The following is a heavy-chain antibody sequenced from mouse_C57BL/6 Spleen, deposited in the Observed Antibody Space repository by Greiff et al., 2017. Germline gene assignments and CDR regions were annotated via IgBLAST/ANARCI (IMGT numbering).Heavy chain of an antibody. V-gene: IGHV1-4*01. Sequence: QVQLKQSGAELARPGASVKMSCKASGYTFTSYTMHWVKQRPGQGLEWIGYINPSSGYTKYNQKFKDKATLTADKSSSTAYMQLSSLTSEDSAVYYCASPDWYAMDYWGQGTSVTVSS. J-gene: IGHJ4*01. CDR1: GYTFTSYT. CDR2: INPSSGYT. D-gene: IGHD2-13*01. CDR3: ASPDWYAMDY.